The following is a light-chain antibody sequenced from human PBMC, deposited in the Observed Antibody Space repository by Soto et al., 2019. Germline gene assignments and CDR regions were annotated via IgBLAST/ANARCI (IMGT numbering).Light chain of an antibody. Sequence: QSALTQPASVSGSPGQSITISCTGTSRDIGAYNFVSWYQQHPGKAPNPILYDVNIRPSGVSNRFSGSNSGNTASLTISGLQDEDEADYYCTSWTTSTTMIFGGGTKLTVL. CDR1: SRDIGAYNF. CDR2: DVN. V-gene: IGLV2-14*03. CDR3: TSWTTSTTMI. J-gene: IGLJ2*01.